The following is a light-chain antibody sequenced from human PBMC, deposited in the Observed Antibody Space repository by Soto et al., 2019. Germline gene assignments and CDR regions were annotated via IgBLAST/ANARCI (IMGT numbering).Light chain of an antibody. Sequence: QAVVTQPPSASGTLGQRVTICCSGGNSNIGSNTVNWYQHLPGTAPKLLIYRSDQRPSGIPDRFSGSKYGTSASLDISGLQSEDEADYYCTAWDGSLDGRVFGGGTKLTVL. CDR3: TAWDGSLDGRV. CDR1: NSNIGSNT. CDR2: RSD. J-gene: IGLJ3*02. V-gene: IGLV1-44*01.